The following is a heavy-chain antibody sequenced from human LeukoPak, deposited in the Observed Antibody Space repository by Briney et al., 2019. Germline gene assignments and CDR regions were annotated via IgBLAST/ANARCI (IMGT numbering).Heavy chain of an antibody. J-gene: IGHJ6*03. Sequence: GASVKVSCKSSGYTFTTYAMNWVRQAPGQGLEWMGWTNTNTGNPTYAQGFTGRFVFSLETSVSTSYLQISSLKAEDTAVYYCARGRGSSARLGYYFYYIDVWGKGTTVTVSS. CDR3: ARGRGSSARLGYYFYYIDV. D-gene: IGHD1-26*01. CDR2: TNTNTGNP. V-gene: IGHV7-4-1*02. CDR1: GYTFTTYA.